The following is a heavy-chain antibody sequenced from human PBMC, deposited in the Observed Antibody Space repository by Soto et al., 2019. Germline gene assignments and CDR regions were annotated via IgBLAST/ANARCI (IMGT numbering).Heavy chain of an antibody. CDR2: IYYSEST. Sequence: SETLSLTCTGSGYSIRICYWSWMRQPPGKGLEWIGYIYYSESTNYNPSLKSRVTMSLDSSKNQLSLKLRSVTAADTAVYFCARGANEILTGFNLHYYSDYWGQGDPVTV. V-gene: IGHV4-59*01. CDR1: GYSIRICY. CDR3: ARGANEILTGFNLHYYSDY. J-gene: IGHJ4*02. D-gene: IGHD3-9*01.